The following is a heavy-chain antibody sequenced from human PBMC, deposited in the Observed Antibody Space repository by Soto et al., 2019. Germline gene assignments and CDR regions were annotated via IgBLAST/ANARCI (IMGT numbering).Heavy chain of an antibody. CDR2: IIPIFGTA. J-gene: IGHJ5*02. Sequence: QVQLVQSGAEVKKPGSSVKVSCKASGGTFSSYAISWVRQAPGQGLEWMGGIIPIFGTANYAQKFQGRVTITADESTSNDHSDLSSLRSEDTAVYYCPRGPWAEDIVLLVYANPLDNWFDPWGQGTLVTVSS. D-gene: IGHD2-8*01. CDR1: GGTFSSYA. V-gene: IGHV1-69*12. CDR3: PRGPWAEDIVLLVYANPLDNWFDP.